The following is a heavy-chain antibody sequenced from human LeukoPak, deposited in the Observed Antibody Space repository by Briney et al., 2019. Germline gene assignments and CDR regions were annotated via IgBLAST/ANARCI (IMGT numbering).Heavy chain of an antibody. CDR3: ARATWIQLWAFDY. CDR1: GYSFTSYW. Sequence: GESLKISRKGSGYSFTSYWIGWVRQMPGKGLEWMGITYPGDSDTRYSPSFQGQVTISADKSISTAYLQWSSLKASDTVMYYCARATWIQLWAFDYWGQGTLVTVSS. D-gene: IGHD5-18*01. J-gene: IGHJ4*02. V-gene: IGHV5-51*01. CDR2: TYPGDSDT.